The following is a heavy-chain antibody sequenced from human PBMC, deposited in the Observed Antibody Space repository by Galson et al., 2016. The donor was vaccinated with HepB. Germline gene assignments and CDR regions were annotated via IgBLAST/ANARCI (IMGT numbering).Heavy chain of an antibody. Sequence: SETLSLTCAVSGDSISNNYWWAWVRQFPGQGLEWIGEIYQTGTAHYNPSFTSRATISIDKSKNEISLRLASVTAADTALYYCPRGTLGSVATMAFDNWGQGTLVTVSS. CDR1: GDSISNNYW. D-gene: IGHD4/OR15-4a*01. J-gene: IGHJ4*02. V-gene: IGHV4-4*02. CDR2: IYQTGTA. CDR3: PRGTLGSVATMAFDN.